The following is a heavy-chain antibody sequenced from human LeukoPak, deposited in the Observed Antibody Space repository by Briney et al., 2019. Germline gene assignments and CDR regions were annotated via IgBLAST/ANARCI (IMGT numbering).Heavy chain of an antibody. D-gene: IGHD2-2*02. CDR3: ARYDCSSTSCYTGTRTYNWFDP. J-gene: IGHJ5*02. V-gene: IGHV4-34*01. CDR2: INHSGST. Sequence: SETLSLTCAVYGGSFSGYYWSWIRQPPGKGLEWIGEINHSGSTNYNPSLKSRVTISVDTSKNQFSLKLSSVTAADTAVYYCARYDCSSTSCYTGTRTYNWFDPWGQGTLVTVSS. CDR1: GGSFSGYY.